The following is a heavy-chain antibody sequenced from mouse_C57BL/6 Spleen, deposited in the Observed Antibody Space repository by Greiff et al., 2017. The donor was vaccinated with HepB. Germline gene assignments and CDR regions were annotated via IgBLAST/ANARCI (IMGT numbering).Heavy chain of an antibody. J-gene: IGHJ2*01. Sequence: DVMLVESGGGLVQPGGSLSLSCAASGFTFTDYYMSWVRQPPGKALEWLGFIRNKANGYTTEYSASVKGRFTISRDNSQSILYLQMNALRAEDSATYYCARYGVVFDYWGQGTTLTVSS. CDR3: ARYGVVFDY. CDR1: GFTFTDYY. D-gene: IGHD1-1*01. CDR2: IRNKANGYTT. V-gene: IGHV7-3*01.